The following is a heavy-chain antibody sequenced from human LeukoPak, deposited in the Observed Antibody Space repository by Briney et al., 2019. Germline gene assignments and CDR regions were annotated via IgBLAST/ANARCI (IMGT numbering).Heavy chain of an antibody. CDR2: IYYSGST. CDR3: ARGKRGLRSRGHPHYFDY. V-gene: IGHV4-59*01. D-gene: IGHD3-3*01. J-gene: IGHJ4*02. Sequence: PSETLSLTCTVSGGSISSYYWSWIRQPPGKGLEWIGYIYYSGSTNYNPSLKSRVTISVDTSKNQFSLKLSSVTAADTAVYYCARGKRGLRSRGHPHYFDYWGQGTLVTVSS. CDR1: GGSISSYY.